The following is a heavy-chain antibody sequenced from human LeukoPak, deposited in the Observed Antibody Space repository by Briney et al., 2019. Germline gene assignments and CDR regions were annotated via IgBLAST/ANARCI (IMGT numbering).Heavy chain of an antibody. D-gene: IGHD3-10*01. CDR3: ARGPSGRDRSWFDP. CDR1: GYTFTSYY. Sequence: ATVKVSCKASGYTFTSYYMHWVRQASGQGLEWRGVINPSGGSTSYAQKFQGRDTMTRDTSTRTVYMELSSLRSEDTAVYYCARGPSGRDRSWFDPWGQGTLVTVSS. V-gene: IGHV1-46*01. CDR2: INPSGGST. J-gene: IGHJ5*02.